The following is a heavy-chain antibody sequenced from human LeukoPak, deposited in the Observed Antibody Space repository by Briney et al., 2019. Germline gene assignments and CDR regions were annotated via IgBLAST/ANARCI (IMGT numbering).Heavy chain of an antibody. CDR3: ARERGRPAANDAFDI. J-gene: IGHJ3*02. Sequence: GGSLRLSCAASGFTFSSYSMNWVRQAPGKGLEWVSSISSSSSYIYYADSVKGRFTISRDNAKNSLYLQMNSLRAEDTAVYYCARERGRPAANDAFDIWGQGTMVTVSS. CDR1: GFTFSSYS. D-gene: IGHD2-2*01. V-gene: IGHV3-21*01. CDR2: ISSSSSYI.